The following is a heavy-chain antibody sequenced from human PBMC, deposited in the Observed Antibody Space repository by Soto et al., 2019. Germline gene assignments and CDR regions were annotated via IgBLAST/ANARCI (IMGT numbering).Heavy chain of an antibody. J-gene: IGHJ4*02. CDR3: SGGVGDAF. D-gene: IGHD1-26*01. V-gene: IGHV3-74*01. CDR1: GFTFSNYW. CDR2: INLDGSDK. Sequence: GGSLRLSCAASGFTFSNYWMHWVRQTPGKGLVWVAHINLDGSDKTYADSVKGRFTISRDNANNLLSLQMNSLGAGDTAMYYCSGGVGDAFWGQGTLVTVSS.